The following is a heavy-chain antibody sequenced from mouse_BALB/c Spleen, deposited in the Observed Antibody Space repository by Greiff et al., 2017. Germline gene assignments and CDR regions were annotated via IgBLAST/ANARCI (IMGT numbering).Heavy chain of an antibody. Sequence: EVNVVESGGGLVQPGGSMKLSCVASGFTFSNYWMNWVRQSPEKGLEWVAEIRLKSNNYATHYAESVKGRFTISRDDSKSSVYLQMNNLRAEDTGIYYCKCPVLLRLRAMDYWGQGTSVTVSS. CDR3: KCPVLLRLRAMDY. CDR1: GFTFSNYW. V-gene: IGHV6-6*02. CDR2: IRLKSNNYAT. J-gene: IGHJ4*01. D-gene: IGHD1-2*01.